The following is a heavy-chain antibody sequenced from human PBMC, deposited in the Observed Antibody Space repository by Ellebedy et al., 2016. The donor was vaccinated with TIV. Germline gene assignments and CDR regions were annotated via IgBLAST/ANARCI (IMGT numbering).Heavy chain of an antibody. CDR1: GYTFTTYA. D-gene: IGHD6-19*01. Sequence: ASVKVSCKASGYTFTTYAMHWVRQAPGQRLEWMGWINVGNGNTKYSQQFQGRVTINRDTSASTAYMELSSLRSEDTAVYFCARDYSSGWSFDYWGQGTLVTVSS. CDR2: INVGNGNT. CDR3: ARDYSSGWSFDY. V-gene: IGHV1-3*01. J-gene: IGHJ4*02.